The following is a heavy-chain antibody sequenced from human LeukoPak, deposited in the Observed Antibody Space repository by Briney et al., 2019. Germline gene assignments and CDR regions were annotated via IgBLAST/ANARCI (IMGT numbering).Heavy chain of an antibody. CDR1: GFTFSSYA. CDR2: ISYDGSNK. CDR3: ARDLEGYYGSGSQFDY. Sequence: GGSLRLSCAASGFTFSSYAMHWVRQAPGKGLEWVAVISYDGSNKYYADSVKGRFTISRDNSKNTLYLHMNSLRAEDTAVYYCARDLEGYYGSGSQFDYWGQGTLVTVSS. J-gene: IGHJ4*02. D-gene: IGHD3-10*01. V-gene: IGHV3-30*04.